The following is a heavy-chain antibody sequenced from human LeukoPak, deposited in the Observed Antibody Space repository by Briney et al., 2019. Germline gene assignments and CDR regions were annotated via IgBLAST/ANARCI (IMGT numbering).Heavy chain of an antibody. CDR1: GYSFSGYY. J-gene: IGHJ4*02. Sequence: GASVKVSCKASGYSFSGYYIHWVRQAPGQGLEWMGWINFNSGGTNYALKFQGRVTITRDTSSSTVYMEVTRLTSDDTAVYFCSREDYWGQGTLVTVSS. CDR2: INFNSGGT. CDR3: SREDY. V-gene: IGHV1-2*02.